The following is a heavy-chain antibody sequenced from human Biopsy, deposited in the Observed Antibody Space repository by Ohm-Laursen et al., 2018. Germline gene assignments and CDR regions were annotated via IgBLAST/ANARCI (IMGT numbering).Heavy chain of an antibody. J-gene: IGHJ4*03. V-gene: IGHV4-38-2*01. Sequence: SETLSLTCAVSGYSIKSGYYWGWIRQPPGKGLEWIGNIYHSGSTYYNPSLKSRVTISVEKSKNQFSLTRSSVTAADTAVYYCARQEFATSPLDYWGQGTTVTVSS. D-gene: IGHD3-10*01. CDR2: IYHSGST. CDR1: GYSIKSGYY. CDR3: ARQEFATSPLDY.